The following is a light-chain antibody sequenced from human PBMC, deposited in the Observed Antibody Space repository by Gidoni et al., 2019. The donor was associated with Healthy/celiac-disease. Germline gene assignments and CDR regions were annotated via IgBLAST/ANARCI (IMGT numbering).Light chain of an antibody. Sequence: GERATLSCRASQSVSSSYLAWYQQKPGQAPRLLIYGASSRATGIPDRFSGSGSGTDFTLTSSRLEPEDFAVYYCQQYGSSRFTFGPGTKVDIK. V-gene: IGKV3-20*01. CDR1: QSVSSSY. CDR2: GAS. CDR3: QQYGSSRFT. J-gene: IGKJ3*01.